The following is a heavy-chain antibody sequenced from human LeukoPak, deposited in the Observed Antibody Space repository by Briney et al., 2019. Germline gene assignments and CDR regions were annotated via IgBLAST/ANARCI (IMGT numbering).Heavy chain of an antibody. V-gene: IGHV3-30*02. Sequence: GGSLRLSCAASGFSFSTDGMHWVRQAPGKGLEWVAYVRHDEKIKYYADAVKGRFSISRDNSKSTVYLQMNSLKSGDTAVYYCAKSIAIVGSEAFDFWSQGTMVTVSS. J-gene: IGHJ3*01. CDR3: AKSIAIVGSEAFDF. D-gene: IGHD3-3*01. CDR2: VRHDEKIK. CDR1: GFSFSTDG.